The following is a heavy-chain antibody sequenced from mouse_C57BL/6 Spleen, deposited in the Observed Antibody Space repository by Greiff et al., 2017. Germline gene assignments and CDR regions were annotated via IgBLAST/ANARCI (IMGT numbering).Heavy chain of an antibody. Sequence: EVQLVESGGDLVKPGGSLKLSCAASGFPFRSYGMSWVRQTPDKRLELVATLSSGGSYTYYPDSVKGRFTISRDNAKNTLDLQMSSLKSEDTAMYYCARRTARDYFDDWGQGTTLTVSS. V-gene: IGHV5-6*01. CDR3: ARRTARDYFDD. CDR1: GFPFRSYG. CDR2: LSSGGSYT. J-gene: IGHJ2*01. D-gene: IGHD3-3*01.